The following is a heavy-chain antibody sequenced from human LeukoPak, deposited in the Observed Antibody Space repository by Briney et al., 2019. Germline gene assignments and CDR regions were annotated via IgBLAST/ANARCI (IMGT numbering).Heavy chain of an antibody. Sequence: GGSLRLSCAASGFTFSDYYMTWIRQAPGKGLEWISFIGGTGYTIYYTDSVRGRFTISRDNAKNSLYLQMNSLRAEDTAVYYCARPAATGTNNGPEKYWGQGTLVTVYS. V-gene: IGHV3-11*01. J-gene: IGHJ4*02. CDR1: GFTFSDYY. CDR3: ARPAATGTNNGPEKY. D-gene: IGHD1-26*01. CDR2: IGGTGYTI.